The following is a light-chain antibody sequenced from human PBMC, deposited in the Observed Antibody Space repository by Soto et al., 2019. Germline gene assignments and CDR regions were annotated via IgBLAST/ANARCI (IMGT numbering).Light chain of an antibody. J-gene: IGKJ3*01. Sequence: DIQMTQSPSSLSASVGDRVTITCRASQGISNYLAWYQQKPGKGPKLLIYAASTLQSGVPSRFSGSGSGTDCTLTISSLQPEDFAPYDWHKDNSAAFTFGPGTKVDIK. CDR1: QGISNY. CDR3: HKDNSAAFT. CDR2: AAS. V-gene: IGKV1-27*01.